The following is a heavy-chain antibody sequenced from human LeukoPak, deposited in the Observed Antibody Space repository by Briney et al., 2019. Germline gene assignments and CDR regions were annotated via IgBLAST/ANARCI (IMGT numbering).Heavy chain of an antibody. CDR1: GYTFTVYY. V-gene: IGHV1-24*01. CDR3: ATDRPSSSKVGPRGYYYYYMDV. D-gene: IGHD2-2*01. Sequence: ASVTVSFKASGYTFTVYYMHWVRQAPGQGLEWMGGFDPEDGETIYAQTLQGRVTMTEDTSTDTAYMELSSLRSEDTAVYYCATDRPSSSKVGPRGYYYYYMDVWGKGTTVTVSS. J-gene: IGHJ6*03. CDR2: FDPEDGET.